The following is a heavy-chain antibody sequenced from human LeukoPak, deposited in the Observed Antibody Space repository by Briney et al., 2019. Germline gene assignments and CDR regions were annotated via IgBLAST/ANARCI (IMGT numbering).Heavy chain of an antibody. CDR1: GFTFSDYY. V-gene: IGHV3-11*01. D-gene: IGHD3-10*01. CDR2: ISSSGSTI. Sequence: GGSLRLSCAASGFTFSDYYMSWIRQAPGKGLEWVSYISSSGSTIYYADSVKGRFTISRDKAKNSLYLQMNSLRAEDTAVYYCARDNYYGSGSYWFDYWGQGTLVTVSS. CDR3: ARDNYYGSGSYWFDY. J-gene: IGHJ4*02.